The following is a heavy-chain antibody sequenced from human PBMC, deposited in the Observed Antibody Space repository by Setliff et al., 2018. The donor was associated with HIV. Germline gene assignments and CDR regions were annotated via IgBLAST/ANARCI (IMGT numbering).Heavy chain of an antibody. D-gene: IGHD6-19*01. Sequence: ASVKVSCKASGYAFISYAIHWVRQAPGQRLEWMGWINVGNGNTKYSQNFHDRVTITRDTFASTAYMELSSLRSEDTAVYYCARSLERQWLVPYYMDVWGKGTTVTVSS. CDR1: GYAFISYA. V-gene: IGHV1-3*01. CDR3: ARSLERQWLVPYYMDV. J-gene: IGHJ6*03. CDR2: INVGNGNT.